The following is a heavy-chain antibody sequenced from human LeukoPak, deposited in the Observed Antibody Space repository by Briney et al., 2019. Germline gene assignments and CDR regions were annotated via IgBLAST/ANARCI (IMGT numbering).Heavy chain of an antibody. V-gene: IGHV3-48*03. Sequence: GGSLRLSCVASGFTFSSYEMNWVRQAPGKGLEWVSYITNTGTTIYYADSVKGRFTISRDNAKNSLYLQMNSLRAEDTAVYYCAREAYYYGSGGTSDYWGQGTLVTVSS. CDR2: ITNTGTTI. D-gene: IGHD3-10*01. J-gene: IGHJ4*02. CDR3: AREAYYYGSGGTSDY. CDR1: GFTFSSYE.